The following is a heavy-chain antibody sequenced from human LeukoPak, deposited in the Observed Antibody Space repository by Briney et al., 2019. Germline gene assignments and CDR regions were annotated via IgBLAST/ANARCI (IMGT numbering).Heavy chain of an antibody. CDR2: IYSGGST. Sequence: GGSLRLSCAASGFTVSSNYMSWVRQAPGKGLEWVSVIYSGGSTYYADSVKGRFTISRDNSKNTLYLQMNSLRAEDTAVYYCARDGGYYYDSSGPLGYFDYWGQGTLVTVSS. CDR3: ARDGGYYYDSSGPLGYFDY. CDR1: GFTVSSNY. D-gene: IGHD3-22*01. J-gene: IGHJ4*02. V-gene: IGHV3-66*01.